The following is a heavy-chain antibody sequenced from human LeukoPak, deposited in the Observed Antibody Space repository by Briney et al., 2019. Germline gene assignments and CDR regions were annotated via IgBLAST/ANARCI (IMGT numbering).Heavy chain of an antibody. CDR2: VDPEDGET. CDR3: ATDSGTIRADY. Sequence: ASVKISCKVSGYTFTDYYMHWVQQAPGKGLEWMGLVDPEDGETVYAEKFQGRVTITADTSTDTAYMELSSLRSEDTAVYYCATDSGTIRADYWGQGTLVTVSS. J-gene: IGHJ4*02. V-gene: IGHV1-69-2*01. CDR1: GYTFTDYY. D-gene: IGHD2-15*01.